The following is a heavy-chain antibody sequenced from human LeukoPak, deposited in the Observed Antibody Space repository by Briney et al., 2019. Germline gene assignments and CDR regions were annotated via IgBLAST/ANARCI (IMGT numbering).Heavy chain of an antibody. CDR2: IQNDEIDK. CDR3: AKERKLLPFDC. V-gene: IGHV3-30*02. CDR1: GFKFTTFG. Sequence: PGGAPRISCAGSGFKFTTFGFHWGRQGPGKGVGGVAFIQNDEIDKFYADSVKGRFTISRDNSKNTLYLQMNSLRPEDTAVYYCAKERKLLPFDCWGQGTLVTVSS. D-gene: IGHD4-23*01. J-gene: IGHJ4*02.